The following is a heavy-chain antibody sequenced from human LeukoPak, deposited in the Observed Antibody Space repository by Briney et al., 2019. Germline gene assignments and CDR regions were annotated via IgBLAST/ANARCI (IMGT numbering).Heavy chain of an antibody. Sequence: PGGSLRLSCVASGFILSTSEMNWVRQAPGRGLEWVSFIASDGTIYYADSVKGRFTLSRDNAKNSLYLQMNSLRAEDTAVYYCAREYPYSSSWNAFDIWGQGTMVTVSS. D-gene: IGHD6-13*01. CDR3: AREYPYSSSWNAFDI. CDR2: IASDGTI. V-gene: IGHV3-48*03. J-gene: IGHJ3*02. CDR1: GFILSTSE.